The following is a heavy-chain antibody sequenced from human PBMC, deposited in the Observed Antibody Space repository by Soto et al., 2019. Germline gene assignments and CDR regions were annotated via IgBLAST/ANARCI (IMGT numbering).Heavy chain of an antibody. Sequence: QMQLQESGPGLVKPSQTLSLTCTVSGDSISSGDCYWSWIRQPPGKGPEWIGYIYYSGSTYYNPSLKGRVTISLDTSKNQFSLNLSSVTAADTAVHYCARVGRYCIRTSCYSTHFDYWGQGTLVTVSS. CDR3: ARVGRYCIRTSCYSTHFDY. J-gene: IGHJ4*02. D-gene: IGHD2-2*02. CDR2: IYYSGST. V-gene: IGHV4-30-4*01. CDR1: GDSISSGDCY.